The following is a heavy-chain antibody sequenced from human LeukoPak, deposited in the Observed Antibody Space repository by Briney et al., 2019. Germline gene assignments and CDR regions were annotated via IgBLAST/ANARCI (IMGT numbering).Heavy chain of an antibody. CDR2: INTDGSST. CDR3: AKNIRTEGNYYYYMDV. D-gene: IGHD2/OR15-2a*01. J-gene: IGHJ6*03. V-gene: IGHV3-74*01. CDR1: GFAFSSYW. Sequence: GGSLRLSCAASGFAFSSYWMHWVRQAPGKGLVWVSRINTDGSSTSYADSVKGRFTVSRDNSKNTLYLQMSSLRAEDTAVYYCAKNIRTEGNYYYYMDVWGTGTTVTVSS.